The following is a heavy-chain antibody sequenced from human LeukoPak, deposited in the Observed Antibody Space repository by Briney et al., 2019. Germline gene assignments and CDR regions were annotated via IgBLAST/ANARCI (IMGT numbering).Heavy chain of an antibody. D-gene: IGHD4-17*01. Sequence: GGSLRLSCAASGFTVSNNYMSWVRQAPGKGLEWVSIVYSGGSTFYADSVKGRFTISRDNSKNTLTLQMNSLRAEDTAVYYCAKDCNAVTRSYFDYWGQGTLVTVSS. CDR2: VYSGGST. V-gene: IGHV3-66*01. CDR3: AKDCNAVTRSYFDY. J-gene: IGHJ4*02. CDR1: GFTVSNNY.